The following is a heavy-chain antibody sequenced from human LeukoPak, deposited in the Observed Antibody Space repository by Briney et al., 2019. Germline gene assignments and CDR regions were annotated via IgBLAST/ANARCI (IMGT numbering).Heavy chain of an antibody. J-gene: IGHJ6*03. CDR1: GGSISSGSYC. CDR3: ARNTYYDLSYMDV. V-gene: IGHV4-61*09. D-gene: IGHD3-3*01. Sequence: SQTLSLTCTVSGGSISSGSYCWSWIRQPAGKGLEWIGHIHSSGSTNYNPSLKSRVTISVDTSKNQFSLKLSSVTAADTAVYYCARNTYYDLSYMDVWGKGTTVTVSS. CDR2: IHSSGST.